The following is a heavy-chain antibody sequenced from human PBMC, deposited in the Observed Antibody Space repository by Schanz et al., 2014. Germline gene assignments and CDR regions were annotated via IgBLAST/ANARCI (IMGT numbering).Heavy chain of an antibody. V-gene: IGHV1-18*01. J-gene: IGHJ4*02. CDR3: ARDSGSHYLVDY. Sequence: QVQLVQSGAEVKKPGASVKVSCKTSGYTFSSYGITWVRQAPGQGLEWMGWISPYNGNTNYAPKVQGRVTVTTDTSTSTAYMELRSLRSDDTAVYYCARDSGSHYLVDYWGQGTLVTVSS. CDR1: GYTFSSYG. CDR2: ISPYNGNT. D-gene: IGHD1-26*01.